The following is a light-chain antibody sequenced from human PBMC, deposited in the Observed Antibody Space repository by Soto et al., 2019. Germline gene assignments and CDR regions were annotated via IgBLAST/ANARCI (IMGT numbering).Light chain of an antibody. Sequence: EIVLTQSPGTLSLSPGEIATLSCRASQSVSSTYLAMYQHKLGQAPKLLIYGESSKASGIPDRFSGSGSGTDFTLTISQLEPVAFAVYYCHKYGSSPRSFGQGTQVEVK. J-gene: IGKJ1*01. V-gene: IGKV3-20*01. CDR1: QSVSSTY. CDR2: GES. CDR3: HKYGSSPRS.